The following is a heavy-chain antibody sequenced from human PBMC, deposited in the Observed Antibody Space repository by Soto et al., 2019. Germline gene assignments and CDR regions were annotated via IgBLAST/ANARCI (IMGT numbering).Heavy chain of an antibody. J-gene: IGHJ6*02. CDR1: GFTFSDYY. Sequence: LRLSCAASGFTFSDYYMSWIRQAPGKGLEWVSYISSSSSYTNYADSVKGRFTISRDNAKNSLYLQMNSLRAEDTAVYYCARGRDLRKDDRGMDVWGQGTTVTVSS. V-gene: IGHV3-11*06. D-gene: IGHD3-10*01. CDR3: ARGRDLRKDDRGMDV. CDR2: ISSSSSYT.